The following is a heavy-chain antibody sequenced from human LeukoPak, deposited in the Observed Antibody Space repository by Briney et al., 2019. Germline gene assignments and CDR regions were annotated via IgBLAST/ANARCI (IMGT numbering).Heavy chain of an antibody. CDR1: GYTFTSYD. CDR2: MNPNSGNT. D-gene: IGHD1-26*01. V-gene: IGHV1-8*03. Sequence: ASVKVSCKASGYTFTSYDINWVRQATGQGLEWMGWMNPNSGNTGYAQKFQGRVTITRNTSISTAYMELSSLRSEDTAVYYCARGKSESYYQNGFDYWGQGTLVTVSS. J-gene: IGHJ4*02. CDR3: ARGKSESYYQNGFDY.